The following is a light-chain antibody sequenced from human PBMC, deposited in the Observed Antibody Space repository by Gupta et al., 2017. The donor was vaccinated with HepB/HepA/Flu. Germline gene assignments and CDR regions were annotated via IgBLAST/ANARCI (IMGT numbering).Light chain of an antibody. CDR3: QQYNSYLSWT. CDR1: QDIRNY. V-gene: IGKV1-8*01. J-gene: IGKJ1*01. Sequence: AIRMTQSPSSFSASTGDRVTITCRASQDIRNYLAWYQQKPGKAPKLLIYDASTLHSGVPSRFSGSGSGTDFTLTISCLQSEDFATYYCQQYNSYLSWTFGQGTKVEIK. CDR2: DAS.